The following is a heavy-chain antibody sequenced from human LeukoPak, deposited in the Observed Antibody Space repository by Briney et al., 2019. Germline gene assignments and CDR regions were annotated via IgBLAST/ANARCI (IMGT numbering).Heavy chain of an antibody. J-gene: IGHJ4*02. D-gene: IGHD3-9*01. CDR1: GFTFSSYA. CDR2: ISYDGSNK. Sequence: GSLRLSCAASGFTFSSYAMHWVRQAPGKGLEWVAVISYDGSNKYYADSVKGRFTIPRDNSKNTLYLQMNSLRAEDTAVYYCARAELDILTGWYDYWGQGTLVTVSS. V-gene: IGHV3-30-3*01. CDR3: ARAELDILTGWYDY.